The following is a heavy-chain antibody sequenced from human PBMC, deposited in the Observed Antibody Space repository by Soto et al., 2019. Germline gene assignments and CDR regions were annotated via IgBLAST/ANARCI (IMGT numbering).Heavy chain of an antibody. CDR1: GGTFSSYT. Sequence: QVQLVQSGAEVKKPGSSVKVSCKASGGTFSSYTISWVRQAPGQGLEWMGRIIPILGIANYAQKFQGRVTITADKSTSTAYMELSSLRSEDTAVYYCARDETVADKGDFDYWGQGTLVTVSS. D-gene: IGHD6-19*01. V-gene: IGHV1-69*08. CDR3: ARDETVADKGDFDY. CDR2: IIPILGIA. J-gene: IGHJ4*02.